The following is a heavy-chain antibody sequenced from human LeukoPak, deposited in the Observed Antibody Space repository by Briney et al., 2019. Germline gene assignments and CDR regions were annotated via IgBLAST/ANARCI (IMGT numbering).Heavy chain of an antibody. Sequence: GALRLSCAASGFTFSDYSMNWVRQAPGKGLEWVPSISAGSNYIYYGDSVKGRFTISRDNAKNSLYLQMSSLRAEDTAVYYCARDASTRCYLCEVDYWGQGTLVTVSS. CDR3: ARDASTRCYLCEVDY. D-gene: IGHD2-2*01. J-gene: IGHJ4*02. V-gene: IGHV3-21*01. CDR2: ISAGSNYI. CDR1: GFTFSDYS.